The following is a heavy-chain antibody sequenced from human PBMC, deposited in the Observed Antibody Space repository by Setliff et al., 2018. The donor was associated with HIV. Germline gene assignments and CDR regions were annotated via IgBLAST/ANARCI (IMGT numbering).Heavy chain of an antibody. V-gene: IGHV4-61*08. CDR2: INHSGST. D-gene: IGHD6-19*01. Sequence: LSLTCTVSGGSISSGGYYWSWIRQPPGKGLEWIGQINHSGSTNYNPSLKTRVSISIDTSKNQFSLKLTSVTAADSAVYYCARLRRSSGWSFDYWAQGTLVTVSS. J-gene: IGHJ4*02. CDR1: GGSISSGGYY. CDR3: ARLRRSSGWSFDY.